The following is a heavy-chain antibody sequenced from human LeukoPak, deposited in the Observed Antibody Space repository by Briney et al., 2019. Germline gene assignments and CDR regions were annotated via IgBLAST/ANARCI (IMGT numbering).Heavy chain of an antibody. CDR1: RFTFSTYW. V-gene: IGHV3-7*01. CDR3: ARDRSTDFWSGYYTNYFDY. D-gene: IGHD3-3*01. CDR2: IKEDGSEK. Sequence: GGSLRLSCAAARFTFSTYWMNWIRQAPGEGLEWVANIKEDGSEKYYVDSVKGRFTISRDNAKNSLYLQMNSLRAEDTAVYYCARDRSTDFWSGYYTNYFDYWGQGTLVTVSS. J-gene: IGHJ4*02.